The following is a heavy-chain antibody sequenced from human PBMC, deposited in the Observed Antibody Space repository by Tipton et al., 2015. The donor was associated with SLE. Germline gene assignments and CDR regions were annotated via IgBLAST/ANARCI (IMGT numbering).Heavy chain of an antibody. CDR3: ARHGVSVTDDAFDI. Sequence: QLVQSGAEVKKPGESLKISCKGSGYSFTTYWIGWVRQVPGKGLEWMGIIYPGDSETTYSPSFEGQVTISVDKSISTAYLQWSSLKSSDSAMYYCARHGVSVTDDAFDIWCQVTIVTVSS. J-gene: IGHJ3*02. CDR2: IYPGDSET. CDR1: GYSFTTYW. V-gene: IGHV5-51*01. D-gene: IGHD4-17*01.